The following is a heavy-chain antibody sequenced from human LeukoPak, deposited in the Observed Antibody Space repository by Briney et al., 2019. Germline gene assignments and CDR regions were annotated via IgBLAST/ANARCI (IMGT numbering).Heavy chain of an antibody. CDR2: INTNTGDT. CDR1: GYTFTAYY. J-gene: IGHJ4*02. V-gene: IGHV1-2*02. CDR3: ASEAICAGSSCSFQRVAS. Sequence: ASVTVSCTASGYTFTAYYMRWVRQAPGQGLEWMGWINTNTGDTKYAQTLQGRVTITRDTSIGTAYMELTSLISDDTAVYYCASEAICAGSSCSFQRVASWGPGTLVTVSS. D-gene: IGHD2-2*01.